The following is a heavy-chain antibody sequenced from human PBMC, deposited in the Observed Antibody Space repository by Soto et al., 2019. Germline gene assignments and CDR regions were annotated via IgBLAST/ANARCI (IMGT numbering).Heavy chain of an antibody. J-gene: IGHJ4*02. CDR1: GGSFSGYY. CDR2: INHSGGT. Sequence: SETLSLTCAVYGGSFSGYYLSWIRQPPGKGLECIGEINHSGGTNYNPSLKSRVTISVDTSKNQFSLKLSSVTAADTAVYYCARGPITFGGVIVRPFDYWGQGTLVTVYS. V-gene: IGHV4-34*01. D-gene: IGHD3-16*02. CDR3: ARGPITFGGVIVRPFDY.